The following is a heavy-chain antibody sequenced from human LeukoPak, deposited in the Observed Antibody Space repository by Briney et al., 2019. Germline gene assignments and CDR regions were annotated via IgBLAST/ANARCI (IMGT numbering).Heavy chain of an antibody. D-gene: IGHD1-26*01. CDR2: IYYSGST. CDR3: ARARDTTSGSNWFDP. J-gene: IGHJ5*02. CDR1: GGSISSSSYY. Sequence: SETLSLTRTVSGGSISSSSYYWGWIRQPPGKGLEWIGSIYYSGSTYYNPSLKSRVTISIDRSKNQFSLKLSSVTAADTAVYYCARARDTTSGSNWFDPWGQGTLVTVSS. V-gene: IGHV4-39*07.